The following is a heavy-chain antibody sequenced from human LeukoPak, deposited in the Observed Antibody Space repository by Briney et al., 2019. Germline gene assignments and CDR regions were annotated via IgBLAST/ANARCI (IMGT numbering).Heavy chain of an antibody. J-gene: IGHJ6*03. CDR1: GFTFNIYW. CDR2: IKQDGSEK. Sequence: GGSLRLSCAASGFTFNIYWMTWVRQAPGKGLEWVATIKQDGSEKYYVDSVKGRFTVSRDNAKNSLYLQMNSLRGEDTAVYYCARLRIVGVTTPYYYYIDVWGKGTTVTVSS. V-gene: IGHV3-7*01. D-gene: IGHD1-26*01. CDR3: ARLRIVGVTTPYYYYIDV.